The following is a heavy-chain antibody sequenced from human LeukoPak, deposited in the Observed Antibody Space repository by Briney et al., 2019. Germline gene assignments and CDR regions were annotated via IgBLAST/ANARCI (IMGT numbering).Heavy chain of an antibody. CDR2: INNNTGNP. J-gene: IGHJ5*02. Sequence: ASVKVSCKASGYTFTSYAMNWVRQAPGQGLEWMGWINNNTGNPTYAQGFTGRFVFSLDTSVSTAYLQISSLKAEDTAVYYCARSARITRGIAAAGNWFDPWGQGTLVTVSS. CDR3: ARSARITRGIAAAGNWFDP. CDR1: GYTFTSYA. D-gene: IGHD6-13*01. V-gene: IGHV7-4-1*02.